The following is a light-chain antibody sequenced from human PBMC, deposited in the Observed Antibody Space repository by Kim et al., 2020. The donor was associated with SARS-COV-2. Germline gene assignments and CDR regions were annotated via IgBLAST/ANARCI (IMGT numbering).Light chain of an antibody. Sequence: VSPGERATLSCRASQSVSSCLAWYQQKPGQAPRLLIYDASNRATGIPARFSGSGSGTEFTLTISSLEPEDFAVYYCQQRSNWPLTFGGGTKVDIK. CDR1: QSVSSC. V-gene: IGKV3-11*01. CDR2: DAS. J-gene: IGKJ4*01. CDR3: QQRSNWPLT.